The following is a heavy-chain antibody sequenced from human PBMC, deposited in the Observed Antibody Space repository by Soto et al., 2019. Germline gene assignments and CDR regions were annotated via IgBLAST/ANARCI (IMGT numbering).Heavy chain of an antibody. Sequence: GGSLRLSCAASGFTFSNYDMNWVRQAPGKGLEWVSYISSSGSNIYYADSVKGRFTISRDNARNSLYLRMSSLGAEDTAVYYCASDGAAAGGDCWGQGTLVTVSS. CDR1: GFTFSNYD. CDR2: ISSSGSNI. J-gene: IGHJ4*02. D-gene: IGHD2-15*01. V-gene: IGHV3-48*01. CDR3: ASDGAAAGGDC.